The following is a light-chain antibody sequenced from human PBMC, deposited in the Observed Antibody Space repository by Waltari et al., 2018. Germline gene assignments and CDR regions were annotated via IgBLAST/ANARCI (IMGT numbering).Light chain of an antibody. CDR1: SSNIGAPYA. Sequence: QSVLTQPPSVSGAPGQRVTISCTGSSSNIGAPYALHWYQQLPGTAPKLLIYDNSHRPSGVPHRFSGSKSGTSASLAITELQAEDEADYYCQSYDITLSGHVVFGGGTKLTVL. J-gene: IGLJ2*01. V-gene: IGLV1-40*01. CDR3: QSYDITLSGHVV. CDR2: DNS.